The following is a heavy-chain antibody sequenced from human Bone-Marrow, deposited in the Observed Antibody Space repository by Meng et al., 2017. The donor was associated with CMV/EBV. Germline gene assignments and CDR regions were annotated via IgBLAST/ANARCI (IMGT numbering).Heavy chain of an antibody. J-gene: IGHJ4*02. CDR3: AKRIADY. V-gene: IGHV3-74*01. CDR2: VSSDGSST. D-gene: IGHD2-15*01. Sequence: GGSLRLSCEGSGFTFSRYWMHWVRQAPGKGLVWVSRVSSDGSSTTYADSVKGRSTISRDNTKNTVYLQMNSLRAEDTAVYYCAKRIADYWGQGTLVTVSS. CDR1: GFTFSRYW.